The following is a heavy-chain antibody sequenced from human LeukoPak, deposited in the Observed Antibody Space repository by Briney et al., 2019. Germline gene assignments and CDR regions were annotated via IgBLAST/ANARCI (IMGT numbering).Heavy chain of an antibody. CDR3: AVIAARPI. Sequence: GGSLRLSCAASGFTFSSYAMHWVRQAPGKGLEWVAVISYDGSNKYYADSVKGRFTISRDNSKNTLYLQMNSLRAEDTAVYYCAVIAARPIWGQGTLVTVSS. D-gene: IGHD6-6*01. J-gene: IGHJ4*02. CDR2: ISYDGSNK. CDR1: GFTFSSYA. V-gene: IGHV3-30-3*01.